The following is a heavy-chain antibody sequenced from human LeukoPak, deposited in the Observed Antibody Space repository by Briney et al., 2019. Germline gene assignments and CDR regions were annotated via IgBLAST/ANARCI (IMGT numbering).Heavy chain of an antibody. J-gene: IGHJ2*01. CDR1: GFTFSSYS. Sequence: GGSLRLSCAVSGFTFSSYSMNWVRQAPGKGLEWVSSISSSSSYIYYADSVKGRFTISRDNAKNSLYLQMNSLRAEDTAVYYCARSADSSGPYWDFDLWGRGTLVTVSA. CDR3: ARSADSSGPYWDFDL. D-gene: IGHD3-22*01. V-gene: IGHV3-21*01. CDR2: ISSSSSYI.